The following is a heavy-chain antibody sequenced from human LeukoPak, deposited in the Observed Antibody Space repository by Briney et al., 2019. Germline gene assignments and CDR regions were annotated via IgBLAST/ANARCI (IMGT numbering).Heavy chain of an antibody. CDR1: GYTFTSYD. CDR2: MNPNSGNT. V-gene: IGHV1-8*01. J-gene: IGHJ6*02. D-gene: IGHD3-10*01. CDR3: ARVRITMVRGVIKRNYYYYYGMDV. Sequence: ASVTVSCTASGYTFTSYDINWVRQAPGQGLEWMGWMNPNSGNTVYAQKFQGRVTMTRNTSISTAYMELSSLRSEDAAVYYCARVRITMVRGVIKRNYYYYYGMDVWGQGTTVTVSS.